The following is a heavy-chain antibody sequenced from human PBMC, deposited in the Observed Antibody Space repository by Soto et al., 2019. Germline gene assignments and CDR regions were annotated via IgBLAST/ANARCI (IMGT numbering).Heavy chain of an antibody. Sequence: QVQLQQWGAGLLKPSETLSLTCAVYGGSFSGYYWSWIRQPPGKGLEWIGEIDHSGSTYYNPSLKSRVTISVDTSKNQFSLKLSSVTAADTAVYYCARGLTIFGVVIKREYYYYGMDVWGQGTTVTVSS. J-gene: IGHJ6*02. D-gene: IGHD3-3*01. V-gene: IGHV4-34*01. CDR2: IDHSGST. CDR1: GGSFSGYY. CDR3: ARGLTIFGVVIKREYYYYGMDV.